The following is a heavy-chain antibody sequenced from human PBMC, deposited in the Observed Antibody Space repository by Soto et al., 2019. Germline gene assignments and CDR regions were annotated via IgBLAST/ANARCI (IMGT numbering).Heavy chain of an antibody. V-gene: IGHV3-48*03. CDR2: ISPSGSTI. CDR3: ARGGYCDTTTCYRLNAFDV. J-gene: IGHJ3*01. D-gene: IGHD2-2*01. Sequence: PGGSLRLSXAVSGLTFSSYEMNWVRQAPEKGLEWVSFISPSGSTIYADSVKGRFTISRDNAKNSLYLQMNSLRAEDTAVYYCARGGYCDTTTCYRLNAFDVWGQGTVVTVSS. CDR1: GLTFSSYE.